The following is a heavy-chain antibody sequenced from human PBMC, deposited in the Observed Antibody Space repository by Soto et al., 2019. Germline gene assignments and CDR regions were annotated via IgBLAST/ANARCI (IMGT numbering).Heavy chain of an antibody. CDR1: DGCISSGGDY. V-gene: IGHV4-31*03. J-gene: IGHJ3*02. CDR2: IYYSGST. Sequence: TLSLTCTFSDGCISSGGDYWSWIRQHPRKGLEWSEYIYYSGSTYYHTSLKSRVNISGDTSKNQFSLKLSSVTAADTAVYYCARGGYRSGGSCYDVFDIWGQGTMVTVSS. CDR3: ARGGYRSGGSCYDVFDI. D-gene: IGHD2-15*01.